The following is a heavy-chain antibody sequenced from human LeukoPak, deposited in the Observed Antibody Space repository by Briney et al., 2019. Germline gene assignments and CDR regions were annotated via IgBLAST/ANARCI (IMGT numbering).Heavy chain of an antibody. J-gene: IGHJ4*02. V-gene: IGHV3-23*01. CDR2: ISGSGGST. Sequence: GGSLRLSCAASGFTFSSYAMSWVRQAPGKGLEWVSAISGSGGSTYYADSVKGRFTISRDNSKNTLYLQVNSLRAEDTAVYYCAKSSDVVVVAANLHWGQGTLVTVSS. CDR1: GFTFSSYA. CDR3: AKSSDVVVVAANLH. D-gene: IGHD2-15*01.